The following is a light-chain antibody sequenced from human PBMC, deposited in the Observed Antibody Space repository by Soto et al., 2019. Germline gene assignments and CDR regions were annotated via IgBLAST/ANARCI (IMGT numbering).Light chain of an antibody. CDR2: GAS. CDR1: QSVSSN. V-gene: IGKV3-15*01. Sequence: EIVMTQSPATLSVSPGERAALSCRASQSVSSNLAWYQQKPGQAPRLLIYGASTRATGIPARFSGRGSGTEFTLTISSLQSEDFAVYYCQQYNNWQLTFGGGT. J-gene: IGKJ4*01. CDR3: QQYNNWQLT.